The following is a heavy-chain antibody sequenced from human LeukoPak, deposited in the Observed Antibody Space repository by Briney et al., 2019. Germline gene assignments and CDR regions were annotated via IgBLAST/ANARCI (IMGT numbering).Heavy chain of an antibody. CDR3: AKAPRLAGVPLDY. V-gene: IGHV3-23*01. Sequence: GGSLRLSCAASGFTFSSYPMTWVRQAPGEGLEWVSSISDSGGGTYYADSVKGRFTISRDNFKNTLYLQMNSLRAEDTAVYYCAKAPRLAGVPLDYWGQGTVVTVSS. CDR2: ISDSGGGT. D-gene: IGHD3-10*01. J-gene: IGHJ4*02. CDR1: GFTFSSYP.